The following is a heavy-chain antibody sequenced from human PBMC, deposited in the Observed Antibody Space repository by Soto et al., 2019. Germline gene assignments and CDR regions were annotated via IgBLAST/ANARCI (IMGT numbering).Heavy chain of an antibody. CDR2: ISAYNGNT. Sequence: QVQLVQSGAEVKKPGASVKVSCKASGYTFTSYGISWVRQAPGQGLEWMGWISAYNGNTNYAQKLQGRVTMTTDTSTSTAYRELRSLRSDDTAVYYCARVPRLGEWWYYFDYWGQGTLVTVSS. V-gene: IGHV1-18*01. J-gene: IGHJ4*02. D-gene: IGHD3-16*01. CDR3: ARVPRLGEWWYYFDY. CDR1: GYTFTSYG.